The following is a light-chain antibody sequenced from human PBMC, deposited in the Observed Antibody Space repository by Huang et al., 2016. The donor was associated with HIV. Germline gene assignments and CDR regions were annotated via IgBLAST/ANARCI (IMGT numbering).Light chain of an antibody. CDR1: QSISSS. CDR3: QQYNNWPPGT. V-gene: IGKV3D-15*01. J-gene: IGKJ1*01. Sequence: EIVMTQFPAILSVSPGERATLSCGASQSISSSLAWYQEKPGQAPRLLIYGTSTRATGIPFRFSGSGSGTEFTLTINSLQSEDFAIYYCQQYNNWPPGTFGQGTKVEIK. CDR2: GTS.